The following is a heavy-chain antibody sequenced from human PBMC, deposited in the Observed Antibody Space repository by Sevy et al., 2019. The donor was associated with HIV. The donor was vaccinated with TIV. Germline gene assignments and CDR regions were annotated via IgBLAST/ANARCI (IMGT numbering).Heavy chain of an antibody. J-gene: IGHJ4*02. CDR3: ARIPGFCRGTSGPFEN. CDR1: GFNVNDNY. CDR2: IRSAGGI. V-gene: IGHV3-53*01. Sequence: GGSLRLSCLASGFNVNDNYMTWVRQAPGKGLEWVSLIRSAGGISYGDSVRGRFTISRDTSKNTVFLQMNSLRVDDTAVDYCARIPGFCRGTSGPFENWGQGALVTVSS. D-gene: IGHD2-2*01.